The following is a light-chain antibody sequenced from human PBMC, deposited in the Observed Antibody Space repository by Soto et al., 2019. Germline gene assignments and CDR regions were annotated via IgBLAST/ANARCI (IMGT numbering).Light chain of an antibody. CDR3: QQYKHWPRMLS. J-gene: IGKJ4*01. CDR1: QRLTSN. Sequence: EILLTQSPVTLSVSPVARATLSCRASQRLTSNLAWYQQRPGQAPRLLIYDTYTRATDVPARFSGSGSGTEFTLTIASLQSEDFAVYYCQQYKHWPRMLSFGGGTRVE. V-gene: IGKV3-15*01. CDR2: DTY.